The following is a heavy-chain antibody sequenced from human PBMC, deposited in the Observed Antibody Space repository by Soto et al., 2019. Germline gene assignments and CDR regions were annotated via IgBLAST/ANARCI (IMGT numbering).Heavy chain of an antibody. Sequence: QLQLQESGPGLVKPSETLSLTCTVSGGSISGSSYYWGWIRQPPGKGLEWIGTIFYSGTTYYNPSFKSSFTISAATSKYQFSLRLTSVTAADTAVYYRASYGDYPDYWGQGTLVTVSS. CDR2: IFYSGTT. V-gene: IGHV4-39*01. D-gene: IGHD4-17*01. CDR1: GGSISGSSYY. J-gene: IGHJ4*02. CDR3: ASYGDYPDY.